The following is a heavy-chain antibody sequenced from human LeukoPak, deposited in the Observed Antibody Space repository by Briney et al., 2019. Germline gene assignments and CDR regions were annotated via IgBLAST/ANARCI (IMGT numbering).Heavy chain of an antibody. CDR3: ARLVEYGSSSFDS. J-gene: IGHJ4*02. D-gene: IGHD6-6*01. V-gene: IGHV4-39*01. CDR1: GDSIISTNYY. CDR2: IYYSGAT. Sequence: SETLSLTCTVSGDSIISTNYYWGWIRQPPGKGLEWIGQIYYSGATYYNSSLKSRVTISVDTSKNQFSLKLNFVTAADTAVYYCARLVEYGSSSFDSWGQGTLVTVSS.